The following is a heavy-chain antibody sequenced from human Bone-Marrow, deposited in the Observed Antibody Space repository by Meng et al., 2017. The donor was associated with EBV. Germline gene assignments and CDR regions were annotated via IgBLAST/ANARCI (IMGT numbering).Heavy chain of an antibody. Sequence: QVQLVQSGAEVRQPGASVKVSCKASGYTFTNYAMHWVRQAPGQRLEWMGWINPGNGNTKYSQKFQGRASITRDISASIVYMELTSLRSEDTAVYYCATEPGYSSGWGQGTLVTVSS. D-gene: IGHD6-19*01. CDR1: GYTFTNYA. V-gene: IGHV1-3*01. J-gene: IGHJ4*02. CDR2: INPGNGNT. CDR3: ATEPGYSSG.